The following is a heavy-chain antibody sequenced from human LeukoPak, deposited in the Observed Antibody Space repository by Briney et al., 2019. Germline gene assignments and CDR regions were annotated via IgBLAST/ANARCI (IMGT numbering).Heavy chain of an antibody. D-gene: IGHD3-16*02. Sequence: GGSLRLSCEVSGFRFSTYWMTWVRQAPGKGLEWVANIKEDGSDKYYVDSVKGRFTISRDNAKNTLYLQMNSLRAEDTAVYYCARGISRYDYVWGSYRYTAFDYWGQGTLVTVSS. CDR2: IKEDGSDK. CDR1: GFRFSTYW. J-gene: IGHJ4*02. CDR3: ARGISRYDYVWGSYRYTAFDY. V-gene: IGHV3-7*01.